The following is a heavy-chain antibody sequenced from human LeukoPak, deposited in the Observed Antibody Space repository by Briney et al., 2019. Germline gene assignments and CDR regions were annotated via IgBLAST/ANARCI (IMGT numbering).Heavy chain of an antibody. Sequence: SETLSLTCTVSGGSISSGDYYWSWIRQPPGKGLEWIGYIYTSGSTNYNPSLKSRVTISVDTSKNQFSLKLSSVTAADTTVYYCARHLPIRYDSSGYFDYWGQGTLVTVSS. J-gene: IGHJ4*02. D-gene: IGHD3-22*01. CDR3: ARHLPIRYDSSGYFDY. V-gene: IGHV4-61*08. CDR1: GGSISSGDYY. CDR2: IYTSGST.